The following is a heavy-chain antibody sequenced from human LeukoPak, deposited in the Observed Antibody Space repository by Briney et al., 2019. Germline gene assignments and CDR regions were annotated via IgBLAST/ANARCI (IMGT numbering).Heavy chain of an antibody. V-gene: IGHV4-34*01. CDR2: INHSGST. Sequence: PGGSLRLSCSASGFTFSNYWMTWVRQPPGKGLEWIGEINHSGSTNYNPSLKSRVTISVDTSKNQFSLKLSSVTAADTAVYYCARGQYYYDSSGYANWFDPWGQGTLVTVSS. D-gene: IGHD3-22*01. CDR3: ARGQYYYDSSGYANWFDP. J-gene: IGHJ5*02. CDR1: GFTFSNYW.